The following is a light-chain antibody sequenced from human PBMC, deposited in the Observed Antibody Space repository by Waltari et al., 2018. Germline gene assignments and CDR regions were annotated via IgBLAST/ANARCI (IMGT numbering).Light chain of an antibody. Sequence: QSALTQPASVSGSPGQSITISCTGTSSDIGSYTYVSWYQHHPGKAPKLMIFDVNNRPSGVSDRFSGSKSGNTASLTISGLQAEDEADYYCSSYTTTSTLLVVFGGGTKLTVL. CDR2: DVN. CDR3: SSYTTTSTLLVV. J-gene: IGLJ2*01. CDR1: SSDIGSYTY. V-gene: IGLV2-14*03.